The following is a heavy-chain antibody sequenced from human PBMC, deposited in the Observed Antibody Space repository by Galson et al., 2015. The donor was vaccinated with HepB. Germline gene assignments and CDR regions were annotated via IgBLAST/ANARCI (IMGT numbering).Heavy chain of an antibody. V-gene: IGHV3-23*01. CDR1: GFTFNNYV. D-gene: IGHD6-13*01. J-gene: IGHJ4*02. CDR2: ISGSGGST. Sequence: SLRLSCAASGFTFNNYVMNWVRQSPGKGLEWVSSISGSGGSTYYAGSVKGRFTISRDNSRNTVFLQMNRLRAGDTAVYYCAKNSGSNWFVPYHFDSWGQGTLVTVSS. CDR3: AKNSGSNWFVPYHFDS.